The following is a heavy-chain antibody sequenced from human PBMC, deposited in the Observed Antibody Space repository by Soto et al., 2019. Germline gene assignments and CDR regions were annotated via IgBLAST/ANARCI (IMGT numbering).Heavy chain of an antibody. CDR2: IGAFNGNT. CDR1: GYTFSSYG. V-gene: IGHV1-18*04. J-gene: IGHJ6*02. CDR3: EKDRVKYSISSGLDV. Sequence: QVQLVQSGAEVKKPGASVKVSCKASGYTFSSYGITWVRQAPGQGLEWMGWIGAFNGNTNYAQNLQGRGTMTTDTSTSTASMELRSLNSNDAAVYYCEKDRVKYSISSGLDVWGQGTTVTVSS. D-gene: IGHD6-6*01.